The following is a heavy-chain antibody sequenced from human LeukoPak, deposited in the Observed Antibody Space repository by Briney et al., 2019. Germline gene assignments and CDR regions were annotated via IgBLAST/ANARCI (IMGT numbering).Heavy chain of an antibody. Sequence: SETLSLTCTVSGGSISSYYWSWIRQPPGKGLEWIGYIYYSGSTNYNPSLKSRVTISVDTSKNQFSLKLSSVTAADTAVYYCARHEAASSSFDYWGQGTPVTVSS. CDR1: GGSISSYY. D-gene: IGHD6-13*01. J-gene: IGHJ4*02. CDR2: IYYSGST. V-gene: IGHV4-59*08. CDR3: ARHEAASSSFDY.